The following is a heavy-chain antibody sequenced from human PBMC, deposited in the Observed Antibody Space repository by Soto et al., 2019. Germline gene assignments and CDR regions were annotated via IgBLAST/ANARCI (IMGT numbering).Heavy chain of an antibody. CDR1: GYTFANYG. CDR2: ISGNNGAT. Sequence: ASVKVSCKASGYTFANYGISWVRQGAGQGLEWMGWISGNNGATNYAPKVQDRITMTLDTSTGVASMALRSLRSDDTAIYYCVRDLKHLRVPANWFDSWGQGTLVTLSS. J-gene: IGHJ5*01. V-gene: IGHV1-18*04. CDR3: VRDLKHLRVPANWFDS.